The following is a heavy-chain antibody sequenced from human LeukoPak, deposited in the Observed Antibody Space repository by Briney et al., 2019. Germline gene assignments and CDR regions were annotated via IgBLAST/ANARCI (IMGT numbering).Heavy chain of an antibody. CDR2: IDISGGST. V-gene: IGHV3-23*01. D-gene: IGHD1-1*01. J-gene: IGHJ4*02. CDR3: ANEVRPNDY. Sequence: GESLRLSCAASGFTFSGHAMCWVRQAPGKGLEWVSSIDISGGSTYYADSVQGRFTISRDNSKNTLYLEMNSLRAEDTALYYCANEVRPNDYWGQGTLVTVSS. CDR1: GFTFSGHA.